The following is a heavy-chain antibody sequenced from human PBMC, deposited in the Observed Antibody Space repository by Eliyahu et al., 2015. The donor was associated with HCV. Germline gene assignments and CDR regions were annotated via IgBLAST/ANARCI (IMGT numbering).Heavy chain of an antibody. CDR2: ISGSGGST. V-gene: IGHV3-23*01. CDR1: GFTFSSYA. CDR3: AKDIKWLVLGRSYFDY. J-gene: IGHJ4*02. D-gene: IGHD6-19*01. Sequence: EVQLLESGGGLVQPGGSLRLSCAASGFTFSSYAMSWVRQAPGKGLEGVSAISGSGGSTYYADSVKGRFTISRDNSKNTLYLQMNSLRAEDTAVYYCAKDIKWLVLGRSYFDYWGQGTLVTVSS.